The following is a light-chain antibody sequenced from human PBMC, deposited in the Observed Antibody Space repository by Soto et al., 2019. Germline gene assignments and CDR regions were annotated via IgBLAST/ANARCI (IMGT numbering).Light chain of an antibody. V-gene: IGLV2-14*01. Sequence: QSVLTQPASVSGSPGQSITISCTGTSSDVGNYKYVSWYQQHPGKAPKLMIYEVSNRPSGVSNRFSGSKSGNTASLTISGLQAEDETDYYCFSYTSSGTYGFXTGTKGTVL. CDR2: EVS. CDR3: FSYTSSGTYG. J-gene: IGLJ1*01. CDR1: SSDVGNYKY.